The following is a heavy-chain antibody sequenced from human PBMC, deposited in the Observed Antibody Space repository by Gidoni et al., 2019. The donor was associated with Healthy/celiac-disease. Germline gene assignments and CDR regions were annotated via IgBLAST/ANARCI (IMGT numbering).Heavy chain of an antibody. CDR3: ARGYSYGTNWFDP. J-gene: IGHJ5*02. CDR2: IIPIFGTA. V-gene: IGHV1-69*01. CDR1: GGTFSSYA. D-gene: IGHD5-18*01. Sequence: QVQLVQSGAEVKKPRSSVKVSCKASGGTFSSYAISWVRQGPGHGLEWMGGIIPIFGTANDAQKFQGRVTITADESTSTAYMELSSLRSEDTAVYYCARGYSYGTNWFDPWGQGTLVTVSS.